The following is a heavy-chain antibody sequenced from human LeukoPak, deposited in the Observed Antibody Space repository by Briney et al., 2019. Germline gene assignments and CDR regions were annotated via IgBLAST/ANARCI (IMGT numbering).Heavy chain of an antibody. Sequence: PGGSLRLSCAASGFTFDDYAMHWVRQAPGKGLGWVSVISGNGGGIGYADSVKGRFTISRDNAKNTLYLQMNTLRVEDTAVYYCTRDLMDYDVSTGLHHYYMDVWGQGTTVTVSS. CDR3: TRDLMDYDVSTGLHHYYMDV. J-gene: IGHJ6*02. V-gene: IGHV3-9*01. CDR1: GFTFDDYA. CDR2: ISGNGGGI. D-gene: IGHD3-9*01.